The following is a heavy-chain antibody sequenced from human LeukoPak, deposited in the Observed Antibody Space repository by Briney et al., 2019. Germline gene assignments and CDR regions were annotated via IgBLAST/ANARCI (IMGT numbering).Heavy chain of an antibody. Sequence: SETLSLTCTVSGGSSSSSSYYWGWIRQPPGKGLEWIGSIYYSGSTYYNPSLKSRVTISVDTSKNQFSLKLSSVTAADTAVYYCASQPLKGRVYSVQAAKVTVSS. CDR1: GGSSSSSSYY. CDR3: ASQPLKGRVY. CDR2: IYYSGST. J-gene: IGHJ4*02. V-gene: IGHV4-39*01.